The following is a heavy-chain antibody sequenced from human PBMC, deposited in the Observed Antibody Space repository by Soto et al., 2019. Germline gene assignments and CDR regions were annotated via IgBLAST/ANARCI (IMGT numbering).Heavy chain of an antibody. D-gene: IGHD5-12*01. CDR3: AKLGGYDFRYYYYGMDV. CDR2: IYSGGST. Sequence: GGSLRLSCAASGFTVSSNYMSWVRQAPGKGLEWVSVIYSGGSTYYADSVKGRFTISRDNSKNTLYLQMNSLRAEDTAVYYCAKLGGYDFRYYYYGMDVWGQGTTVTVSS. CDR1: GFTVSSNY. V-gene: IGHV3-53*01. J-gene: IGHJ6*02.